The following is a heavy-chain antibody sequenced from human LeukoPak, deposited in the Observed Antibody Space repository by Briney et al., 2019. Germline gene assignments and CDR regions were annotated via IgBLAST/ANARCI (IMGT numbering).Heavy chain of an antibody. V-gene: IGHV3-74*01. D-gene: IGHD6-6*01. Sequence: GGSLRLSCAVSGFTFSSYWMHWVRQAPGKGLVWVSRINSDGRRTTYAESVKGRFTISRDNAKNTLYLQMNSLRAEDTAVYYCASLFLCYGCSSSSASVNIWGQGITVTVSS. CDR2: INSDGRRT. CDR3: ASLFLCYGCSSSSASVNI. J-gene: IGHJ3*02. CDR1: GFTFSSYW.